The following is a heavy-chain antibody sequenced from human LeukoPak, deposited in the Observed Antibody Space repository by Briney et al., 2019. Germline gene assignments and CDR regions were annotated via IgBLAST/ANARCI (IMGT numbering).Heavy chain of an antibody. D-gene: IGHD6-13*01. CDR2: TYYRSKWYN. CDR1: GDSVSSNIVA. V-gene: IGHV6-1*01. Sequence: SQTLSLTCAISGDSVSSNIVAWNWIRQSPSRGLEWLGRTYYRSKWYNDYAVSVKSRMTINPDTSKNHFSLQLNSVTPEDTAVYYCARVGKRMAAAGDYYFYMDVWGKGTAVTISS. CDR3: ARVGKRMAAAGDYYFYMDV. J-gene: IGHJ6*03.